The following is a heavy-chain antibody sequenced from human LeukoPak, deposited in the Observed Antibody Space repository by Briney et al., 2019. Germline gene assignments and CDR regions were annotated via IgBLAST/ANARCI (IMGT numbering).Heavy chain of an antibody. V-gene: IGHV3-30*18. CDR3: AKDTLRGYSYSLDY. CDR2: ISYDGSNK. CDR1: GFTFSSYG. D-gene: IGHD5-18*01. J-gene: IGHJ4*02. Sequence: HSGGSLRLSCAASGFTFSSYGMHWVRKAPGKGLEWVAVISYDGSNKYYADSVKGRFTISRDNSKNTLYLQMNSLRAEDTAVYYCAKDTLRGYSYSLDYWGQGTLVTVSS.